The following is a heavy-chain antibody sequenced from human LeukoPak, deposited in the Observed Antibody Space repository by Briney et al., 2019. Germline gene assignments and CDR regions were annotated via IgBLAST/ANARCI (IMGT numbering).Heavy chain of an antibody. Sequence: GGSLRLSCAASGFTFSDYYMSWIRQAPVKGLEWVSYISSSGSTIYYADSVKGRFTISRDNAKNSLFLQMNSLRAEDTAVYYCARECEWDDIACWGQGTLVTVSS. J-gene: IGHJ4*02. D-gene: IGHD1-26*01. CDR3: ARECEWDDIAC. CDR2: ISSSGSTI. V-gene: IGHV3-11*04. CDR1: GFTFSDYY.